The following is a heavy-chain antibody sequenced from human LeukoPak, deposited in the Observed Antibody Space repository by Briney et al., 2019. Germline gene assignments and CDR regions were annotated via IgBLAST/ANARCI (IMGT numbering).Heavy chain of an antibody. J-gene: IGHJ2*01. CDR1: GFTFSDYY. CDR3: ARDPGTMIVTWYFGL. V-gene: IGHV3-11*01. CDR2: ISSSGSTI. D-gene: IGHD3-22*01. Sequence: GGSLRLSCAASGFTFSDYYMSWIRQAPGKGLEWVSYISSSGSTIYYADSVKGRFTISRDNAKNSLYLQMNSLRAEDTAVDYCARDPGTMIVTWYFGLWGRGTLVTVSS.